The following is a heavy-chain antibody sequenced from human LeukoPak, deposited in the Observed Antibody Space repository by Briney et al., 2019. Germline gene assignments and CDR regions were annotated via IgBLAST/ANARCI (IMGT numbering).Heavy chain of an antibody. D-gene: IGHD2-21*01. Sequence: ASVKVSCKALGYTFTNYYMHCVRQAPGQGLEWMGIINPSGGSTSYAQKFQGRIIMTSDTSTSTIYMELSSLKSDDTDVYYCARGDIDHWGQGTLVTVSS. CDR1: GYTFTNYY. J-gene: IGHJ5*02. V-gene: IGHV1-46*01. CDR3: ARGDIDH. CDR2: INPSGGST.